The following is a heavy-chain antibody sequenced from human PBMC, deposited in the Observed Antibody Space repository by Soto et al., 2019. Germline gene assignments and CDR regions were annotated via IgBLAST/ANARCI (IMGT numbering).Heavy chain of an antibody. Sequence: HVQLQQWGAGLLKPSETLSLTCAVYGVSFSGYYWSWIRQPPGKGVEWLGEINHTGSTNYNPSLKSRVTISVDTSTNQVSLKMSSVAAADTAVYYCARVRPSPNYDILTGYYQWGRYFDYWGQGTLVTVSS. CDR1: GVSFSGYY. V-gene: IGHV4-34*01. CDR2: INHTGST. D-gene: IGHD3-9*01. J-gene: IGHJ4*02. CDR3: ARVRPSPNYDILTGYYQWGRYFDY.